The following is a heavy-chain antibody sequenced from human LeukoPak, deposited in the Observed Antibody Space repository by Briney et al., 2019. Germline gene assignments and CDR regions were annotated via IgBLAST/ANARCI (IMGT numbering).Heavy chain of an antibody. CDR3: VRGIGYYPPYSRGNFYYMDV. D-gene: IGHD3-22*01. J-gene: IGHJ6*03. CDR1: GFTFSSYS. CDR2: ISSSSSTI. V-gene: IGHV3-48*04. Sequence: GGSLRLSCAASGFTFSSYSMNWVRPAPGKGLEWVSYISSSSSTINYADSVKGRFTISRDNAKNSLYLQMNSLRAEDTAVYYCVRGIGYYPPYSRGNFYYMDVWGKGTTVTVSS.